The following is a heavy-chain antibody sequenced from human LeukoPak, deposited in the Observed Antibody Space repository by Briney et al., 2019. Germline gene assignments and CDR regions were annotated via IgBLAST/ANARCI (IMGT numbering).Heavy chain of an antibody. Sequence: SETLSLTCTVSGVSISSSNSYWGWIRQPPGKGLEWIGSIYYSGNTYYNASLKSQVSISIDTSKNQFSLRLTSVTAADTAVYYCARGIRRTYYYDSSGYPMGRWFDPWGQVTLVTVSS. CDR3: ARGIRRTYYYDSSGYPMGRWFDP. D-gene: IGHD3-22*01. CDR1: GVSISSSNSY. V-gene: IGHV4-39*01. CDR2: IYYSGNT. J-gene: IGHJ5*02.